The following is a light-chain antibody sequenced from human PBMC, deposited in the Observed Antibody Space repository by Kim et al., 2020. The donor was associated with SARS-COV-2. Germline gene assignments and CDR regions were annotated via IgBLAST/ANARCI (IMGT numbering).Light chain of an antibody. J-gene: IGLJ2*01. CDR1: SGSIDGKY. Sequence: GKTVTISCTRSSGSIDGKYVQWYQQRPGGVPTAVIYEDDQRPSGVSDRFSGSIDNSSSSASLTISGLKTEDEADYYCQSYNRSNVVFGGGTQLTVL. CDR2: EDD. V-gene: IGLV6-57*03. CDR3: QSYNRSNVV.